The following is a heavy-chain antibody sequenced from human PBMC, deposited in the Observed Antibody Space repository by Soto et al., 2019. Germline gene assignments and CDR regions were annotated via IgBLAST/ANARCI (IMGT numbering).Heavy chain of an antibody. J-gene: IGHJ6*02. CDR1: GFTFSSYG. V-gene: IGHV3-33*01. CDR2: IWYDGSNK. Sequence: GGSLRLSCAASGFTFSSYGMHWVRQAPGKGLEWVAVIWYDGSNKYYADSVKGRFTISRDNSKNTLYLQMNSLRAEDTAVYYCARDWDKRGAVGMDVWGQGTTVTVSS. D-gene: IGHD3-10*01. CDR3: ARDWDKRGAVGMDV.